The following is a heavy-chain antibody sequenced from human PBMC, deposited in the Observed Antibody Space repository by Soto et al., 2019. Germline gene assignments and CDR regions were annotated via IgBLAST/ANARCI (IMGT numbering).Heavy chain of an antibody. J-gene: IGHJ3*02. D-gene: IGHD3-10*01. V-gene: IGHV3-23*01. Sequence: EVQLLESGGGLVQPGGSLRLSCAASGFTFSSYAMSWVRQAPGKGLEWVSAISGSGGSTYYADSVKGRFTISRDNSKNTLQLQMNSLRAEDTAVYYGAKGRGALVWLGGHAFDIGGQGPMVTVSS. CDR1: GFTFSSYA. CDR3: AKGRGALVWLGGHAFDI. CDR2: ISGSGGST.